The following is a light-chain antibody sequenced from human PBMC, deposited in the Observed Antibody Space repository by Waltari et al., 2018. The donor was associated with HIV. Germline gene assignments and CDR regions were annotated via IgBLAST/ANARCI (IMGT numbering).Light chain of an antibody. CDR2: RNN. J-gene: IGLJ2*01. CDR3: AAWDENLSGRVV. Sequence: QSVLTQPPSASGTPGQRVTISCSGSTPNIGTNYLYWFQQLPGTAPNLLIYRNNQRPSGVPDRFSGSKSGTSVFLAISGLRSEDEADYYCAAWDENLSGRVVFGGGTKLTVL. V-gene: IGLV1-47*01. CDR1: TPNIGTNY.